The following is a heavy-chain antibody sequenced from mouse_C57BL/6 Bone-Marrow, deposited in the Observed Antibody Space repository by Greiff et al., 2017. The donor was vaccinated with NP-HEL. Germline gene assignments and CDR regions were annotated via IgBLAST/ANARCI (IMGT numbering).Heavy chain of an antibody. CDR1: GFNIKNTY. J-gene: IGHJ2*01. D-gene: IGHD1-1*01. V-gene: IGHV14-3*01. CDR3: ASLYYYGKPFYFDY. Sequence: EVQLQESVAELVRPGASVKLSCTASGFNIKNTYMHWVKQRPEQGLEWIGRIDPANGNTKYAPKFQGKATITADTSSNTAYLQLSSLTSEDTAIYYCASLYYYGKPFYFDYWGQGTTLTVSA. CDR2: IDPANGNT.